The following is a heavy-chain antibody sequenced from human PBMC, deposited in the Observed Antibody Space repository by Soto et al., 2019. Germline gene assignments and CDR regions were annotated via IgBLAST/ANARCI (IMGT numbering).Heavy chain of an antibody. D-gene: IGHD3-16*01. J-gene: IGHJ5*02. CDR3: ARMETFGSLNWFDT. V-gene: IGHV1-8*02. CDR2: MNPGSGDT. CDR1: GGTFISYA. Sequence: ASVKVSCKASGGTFISYAISWVRQATGQGLEWMGWMNPGSGDTGYAQKFQGRVTMTRDISIATAYMELSSLRSDDTAIYYCARMETFGSLNWFDTWGPRTLVIVSS.